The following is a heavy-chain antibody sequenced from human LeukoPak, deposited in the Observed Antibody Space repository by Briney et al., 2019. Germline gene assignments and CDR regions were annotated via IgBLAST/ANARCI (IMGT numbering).Heavy chain of an antibody. CDR3: ASAVPAAIEIDY. V-gene: IGHV3-21*01. D-gene: IGHD2-2*01. J-gene: IGHJ4*02. CDR2: ISSSSSYI. Sequence: PGRSLRLSCAASGFTFSSYSMNWVRQAPGKGLEWVSSISSSSSYIYYADSVKGRFTISRDNAKNSLYLQMNSLRAEDTAVYYCASAVPAAIEIDYWGQGTLVTVSS. CDR1: GFTFSSYS.